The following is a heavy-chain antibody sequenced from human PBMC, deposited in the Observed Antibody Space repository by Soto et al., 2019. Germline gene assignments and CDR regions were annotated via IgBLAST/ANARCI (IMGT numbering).Heavy chain of an antibody. J-gene: IGHJ6*02. D-gene: IGHD2-21*01. Sequence: EVQLVESGGGLVQPGGSLRLSCAASGFTVSSNYMSWVRQAPGKGREWVSVIYRGGSTYYADSVKGRFTISRDNSKNTLYLQMKRLRAGDTAVYCCARDIVLGMDVWGQGTTVTVSS. CDR2: IYRGGST. V-gene: IGHV3-66*01. CDR3: ARDIVLGMDV. CDR1: GFTVSSNY.